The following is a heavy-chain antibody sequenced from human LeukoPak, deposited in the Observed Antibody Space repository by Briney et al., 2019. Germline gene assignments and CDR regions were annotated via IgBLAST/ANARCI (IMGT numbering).Heavy chain of an antibody. CDR3: ARGPSSGWFLSQFDY. Sequence: ASVKVSCKASGYTFTGYYMHWVRQAPRQGHEWMGWINPNSGGTDYEQRLQGRVTMTRDTSISTAYMELSRLRSDDTAVYYCARGPSSGWFLSQFDYWGQGTLVTVSS. CDR2: INPNSGGT. CDR1: GYTFTGYY. J-gene: IGHJ4*02. D-gene: IGHD6-19*01. V-gene: IGHV1-2*02.